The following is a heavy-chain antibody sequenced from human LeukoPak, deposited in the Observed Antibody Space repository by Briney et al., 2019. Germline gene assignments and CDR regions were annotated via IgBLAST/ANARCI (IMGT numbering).Heavy chain of an antibody. CDR2: ISGSGGST. V-gene: IGHV3-23*01. J-gene: IGHJ4*02. CDR3: AKDEGDIAVVVAASPFDY. Sequence: PGGSLRLSCAASGFTFSSYAMSWVRQAPGKGLEWVSAISGSGGSTYYADSVKVRFTISRDNSKNTLYLQMNSLRAEDTAVYYCAKDEGDIAVVVAASPFDYWGQGTLVTVSS. D-gene: IGHD2-15*01. CDR1: GFTFSSYA.